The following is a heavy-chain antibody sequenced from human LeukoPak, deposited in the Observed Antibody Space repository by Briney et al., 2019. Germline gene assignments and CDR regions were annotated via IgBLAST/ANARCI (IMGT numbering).Heavy chain of an antibody. CDR2: IKQDGGEK. D-gene: IGHD3-3*01. V-gene: IGHV3-7*03. Sequence: PGGSLRLSCAASGFIFSNYWMNWVRLAPGKGLEWVANIKQDGGEKYFADSVKGRFSVSRDNARNSLFLQMNRLRAEDTAVYYWARESRSGVGYWGQGTLVAVSS. J-gene: IGHJ4*02. CDR3: ARESRSGVGY. CDR1: GFIFSNYW.